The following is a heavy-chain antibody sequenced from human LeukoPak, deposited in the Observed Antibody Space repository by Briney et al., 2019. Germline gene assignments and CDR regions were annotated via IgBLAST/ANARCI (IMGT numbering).Heavy chain of an antibody. CDR2: INRNGGNT. V-gene: IGHV3-20*04. CDR1: GFTFDDYG. D-gene: IGHD1-1*01. Sequence: PGGSLRLSCAASGFTFDDYGMSWVRQAPGKGLEWVSNINRNGGNTAYADSVKGRFTISRDNAKNSLYLQMNSLRAEDTALYYCARDRGAIALTNYLDYWGQGTLVTVSS. CDR3: ARDRGAIALTNYLDY. J-gene: IGHJ4*02.